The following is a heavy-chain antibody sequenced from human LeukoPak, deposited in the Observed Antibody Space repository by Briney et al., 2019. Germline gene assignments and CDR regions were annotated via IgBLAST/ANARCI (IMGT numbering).Heavy chain of an antibody. J-gene: IGHJ4*02. Sequence: PSETLSLTCTVSGGSISNYWWSWIRQPPGKGLKWIGYVFDSGGTNYNPSPKGRVTISVDTSKMQFSLKLSSVTAADTAVYYCARGYSSSWNYFDYWGQGTLVTVSS. D-gene: IGHD6-13*01. CDR3: ARGYSSSWNYFDY. CDR1: GGSISNYW. CDR2: VFDSGGT. V-gene: IGHV4-59*01.